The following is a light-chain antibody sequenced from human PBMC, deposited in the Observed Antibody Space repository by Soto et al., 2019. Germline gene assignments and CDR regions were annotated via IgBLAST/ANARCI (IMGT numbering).Light chain of an antibody. CDR1: QSISDS. V-gene: IGKV3-15*01. J-gene: IGKJ1*01. Sequence: EIVMTQSPVTLSVSPGERVTLSCRASQSISDSLAWYQERPGQAPTFLIYGASTRATGIPARFSGSGSGTEFSLTINSLQSEDFAVYYCQQYNNWPWTFGQGTKVEI. CDR2: GAS. CDR3: QQYNNWPWT.